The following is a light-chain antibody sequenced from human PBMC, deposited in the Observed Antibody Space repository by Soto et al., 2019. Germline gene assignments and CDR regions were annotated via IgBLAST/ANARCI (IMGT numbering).Light chain of an antibody. Sequence: DIQMTQSPSSVSASVGERVTITCRASQDISRWLAWYQQKPGQAPKLLIYAASSLQRGVPSRFSGRGSGTDFTLTISSLQPEDFAIYYCQQANSFPRTFGPGTKVDIK. V-gene: IGKV1D-12*01. CDR3: QQANSFPRT. CDR1: QDISRW. CDR2: AAS. J-gene: IGKJ3*01.